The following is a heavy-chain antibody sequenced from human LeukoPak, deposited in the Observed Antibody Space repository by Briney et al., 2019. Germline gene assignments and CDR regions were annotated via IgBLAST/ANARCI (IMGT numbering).Heavy chain of an antibody. V-gene: IGHV3-48*03. J-gene: IGHJ4*02. CDR2: FAGSDTTT. CDR1: GFDFGAYE. D-gene: IGHD6-6*01. CDR3: ARGGSNFDY. Sequence: GGSLRLSCAASGFDFGAYEMNWVRQAPGKGLEWVAYFAGSDTTTYYADSVKGRFTISRDNAMNSLYLQMNSLRAEDTAVYYCARGGSNFDYWGQGTLVTVSS.